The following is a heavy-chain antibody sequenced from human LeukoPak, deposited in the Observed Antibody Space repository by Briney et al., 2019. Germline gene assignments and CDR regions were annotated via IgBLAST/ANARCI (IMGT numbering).Heavy chain of an antibody. CDR1: GYRFTNYW. Sequence: GESLKISCKASGYRFTNYWITWVRQMPGKGLEWMGVIYPGDSDTRYSPPFQGQVTISADKSINTAYLQWSSLKASDTAMYFCARHLGGGPAATPFDYWGQGTLVTVSS. J-gene: IGHJ4*02. CDR3: ARHLGGGPAATPFDY. V-gene: IGHV5-51*01. CDR2: IYPGDSDT. D-gene: IGHD2-2*01.